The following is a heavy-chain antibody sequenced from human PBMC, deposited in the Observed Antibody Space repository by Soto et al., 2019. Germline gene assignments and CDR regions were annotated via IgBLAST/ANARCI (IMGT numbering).Heavy chain of an antibody. D-gene: IGHD3-16*02. V-gene: IGHV1-8*01. CDR1: GYAFTIYD. J-gene: IGHJ3*02. Sequence: VSVQVSCTASGYAFTIYDINWVRQATGQGLEWKGWMNPNSGNTGYAQTFQDRVTMTRNTSLRTAYMELSSLRSDDTAVYYCARGVKRGRGFDIWGQGRMVTV. CDR2: MNPNSGNT. CDR3: ARGVKRGRGFDI.